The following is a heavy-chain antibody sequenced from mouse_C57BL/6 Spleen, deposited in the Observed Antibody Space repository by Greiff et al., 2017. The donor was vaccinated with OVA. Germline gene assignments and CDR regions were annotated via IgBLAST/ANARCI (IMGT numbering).Heavy chain of an antibody. V-gene: IGHV10-1*01. J-gene: IGHJ4*01. CDR3: VRQAGRGYAMDY. Sequence: EVKLMESGGGLVQPKGSLKLSCAASGFSFNTYAMNWVRQAPGKGLEWVARIRSKSNNYATYYADSVKDRFTISRDDSESMLYLQMNNLKTEDTAMYYCVRQAGRGYAMDYWGQGTSVTVSS. CDR1: GFSFNTYA. CDR2: IRSKSNNYAT.